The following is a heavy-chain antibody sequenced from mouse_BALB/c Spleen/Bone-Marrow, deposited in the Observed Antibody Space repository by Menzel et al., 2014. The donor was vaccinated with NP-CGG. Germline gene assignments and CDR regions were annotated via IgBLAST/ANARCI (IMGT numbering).Heavy chain of an antibody. V-gene: IGHV1S33*01. CDR3: ARGLLRYSDV. D-gene: IGHD2-3*01. Sequence: SGPELVKPGALVKISCKASGYTFTSYDINWVKQRPGQGLEWIGWIYPGDGSTKYNEKFKGKATLTADKSSSTAYMQLSSLTSENSVVYFCARGLLRYSDVWGAGTTVTVSS. J-gene: IGHJ1*01. CDR1: GYTFTSYD. CDR2: IYPGDGST.